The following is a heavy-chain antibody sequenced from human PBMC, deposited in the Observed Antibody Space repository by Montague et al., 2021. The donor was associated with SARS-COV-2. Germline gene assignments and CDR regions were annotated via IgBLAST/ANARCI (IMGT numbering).Heavy chain of an antibody. CDR2: IHHSGDT. V-gene: IGHV4-4*02. D-gene: IGHD3-10*01. J-gene: IGHJ4*02. Sequence: SETLSLTCGVSGDSIISTNWWSWVRQPPGKGLEWIGEIHHSGDTNYNPSFKGRVTISVDQAKNQYSLELNFVTAADTALYYCLRAGGFGNRPPVWGQGVLVIVSS. CDR1: GDSIISTNW. CDR3: LRAGGFGNRPPV.